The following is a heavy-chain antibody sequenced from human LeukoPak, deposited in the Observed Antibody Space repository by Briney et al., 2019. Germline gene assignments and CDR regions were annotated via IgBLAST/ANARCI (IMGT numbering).Heavy chain of an antibody. CDR1: GFTFSNYW. V-gene: IGHV3-7*01. Sequence: PGGSLRLSCAASGFTFSNYWMSWVRKAPGKGLEWVANIKQDGSEKYYVDSVKGRFTISRDNAKNSLYLQMNSLRAEDTAVYYCAKGKWTFDIWGQGTMVTVSS. J-gene: IGHJ3*02. D-gene: IGHD2-8*01. CDR3: AKGKWTFDI. CDR2: IKQDGSEK.